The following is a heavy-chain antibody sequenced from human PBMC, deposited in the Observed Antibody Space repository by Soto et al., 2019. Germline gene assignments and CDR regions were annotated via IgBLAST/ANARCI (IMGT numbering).Heavy chain of an antibody. V-gene: IGHV4-59*03. J-gene: IGHJ4*02. CDR1: GGSITSYL. Sequence: SETLSLTCSVPGGSITSYLWSWVRQPPGMGLEWIGYIYFDGSTNYNPSLRSRVTISLDTSKNQFSLKLDSVAAADTAVYFCAPGGWLYGWEYWGQETLVTVSS. D-gene: IGHD3-10*01. CDR3: APGGWLYGWEY. CDR2: IYFDGST.